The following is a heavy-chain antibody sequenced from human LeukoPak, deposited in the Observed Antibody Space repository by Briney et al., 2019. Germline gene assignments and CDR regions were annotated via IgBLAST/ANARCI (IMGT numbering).Heavy chain of an antibody. V-gene: IGHV4-31*03. CDR1: GGSISSGGYY. Sequence: SETLSLTCTVSGGSISSGGYYWSWIRQHPGKGLEWIGYIYYSGSTYYNPSLKSRVTISVDTSKNQFSLKLSSVTAADTAVYYCAGQRGGSFDYWGQGTLVTVSS. CDR2: IYYSGST. J-gene: IGHJ4*02. CDR3: AGQRGGSFDY. D-gene: IGHD1-26*01.